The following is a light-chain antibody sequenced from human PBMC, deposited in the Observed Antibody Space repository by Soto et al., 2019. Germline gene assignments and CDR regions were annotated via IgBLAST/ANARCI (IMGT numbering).Light chain of an antibody. CDR2: GAS. V-gene: IGKV3-20*01. J-gene: IGKJ2*01. CDR3: KRYGSSGYT. Sequence: EIALTQSPGTLSLSPGERATLSCRASQSVSSSYLAWYQQKPGQAPRLLIHGASSRATGMPDRYSGSGSGTDFTLTISRLEPQDFAVYYCKRYGSSGYTFGQGTKLEIK. CDR1: QSVSSSY.